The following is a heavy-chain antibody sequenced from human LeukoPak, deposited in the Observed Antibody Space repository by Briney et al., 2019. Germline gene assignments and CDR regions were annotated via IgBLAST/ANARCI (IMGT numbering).Heavy chain of an antibody. D-gene: IGHD3-16*01. CDR3: AREGNDYYYDQ. V-gene: IGHV3-21*01. Sequence: PGGSLRLSCAASGFIFKTYTMTWVRQAPGKGLEWVSSITGDCKYITYADSVKGRFTISRDNAKNSLYLQVASLRGDDTATYYCAREGNDYYYDQWGHGTLFTVSP. CDR1: GFIFKTYT. CDR2: ITGDCKYI. J-gene: IGHJ4*01.